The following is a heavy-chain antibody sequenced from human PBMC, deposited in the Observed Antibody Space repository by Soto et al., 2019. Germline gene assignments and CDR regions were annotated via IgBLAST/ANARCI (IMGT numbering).Heavy chain of an antibody. J-gene: IGHJ4*02. D-gene: IGHD3-10*01. CDR1: GGSMINFY. CDR2: VYYNGNT. V-gene: IGHV4-59*01. CDR3: ARALRGDY. Sequence: QVQLQESGPGLVKPSETLSLTCTVSGGSMINFYWSWIRQPPGKGLEWIGYVYYNGNTNYNPSLKSLVTMSVDTSKNQFSLKVRSVTAADTAVYYCARALRGDYWGRGTLVTVSS.